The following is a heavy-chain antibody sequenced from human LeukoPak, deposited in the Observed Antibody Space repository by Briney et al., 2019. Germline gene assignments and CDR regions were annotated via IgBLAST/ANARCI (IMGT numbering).Heavy chain of an antibody. V-gene: IGHV4-39*07. J-gene: IGHJ5*02. Sequence: PSETLSLTCTVSGGSISSSSYYWGWIRQPPGKGLEWIGSIYYSGSTYYNPSLKSRVTMSVDTSKNQFSLMLSSVTAADTAVYYCARDWYGDFNNWFDPWGQGTLVTVSS. CDR3: ARDWYGDFNNWFDP. D-gene: IGHD4-17*01. CDR2: IYYSGST. CDR1: GGSISSSSYY.